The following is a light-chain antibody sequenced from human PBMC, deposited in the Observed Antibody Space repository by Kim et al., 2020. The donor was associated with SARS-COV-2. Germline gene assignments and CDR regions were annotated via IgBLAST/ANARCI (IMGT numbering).Light chain of an antibody. Sequence: SASVGDRVTITCRASQSISKYLAWYQQKPEQAPKLLICKASNLESGVPSRFSGSGSGTEFVLTITNLQPDDSATYFCQQCSTSSYSFGQGTKLEI. CDR3: QQCSTSSYS. CDR1: QSISKY. CDR2: KAS. J-gene: IGKJ2*03. V-gene: IGKV1-5*03.